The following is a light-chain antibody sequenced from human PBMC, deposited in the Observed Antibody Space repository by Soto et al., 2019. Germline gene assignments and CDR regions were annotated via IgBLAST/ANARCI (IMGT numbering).Light chain of an antibody. CDR1: QSISNW. CDR3: QQYNSYWYT. J-gene: IGKJ2*01. CDR2: KAS. V-gene: IGKV1-5*03. Sequence: DIQMTQSPSTLSASVGDRVTITCRASQSISNWLAWYQQKPGKAPKLLIYKASTLESGVPSRFSDSGSGTEFTLTISSLQPDDFATYFCQQYNSYWYTFGQRTKVDIK.